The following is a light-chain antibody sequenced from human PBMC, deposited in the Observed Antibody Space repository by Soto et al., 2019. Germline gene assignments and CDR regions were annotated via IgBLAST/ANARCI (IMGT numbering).Light chain of an antibody. CDR3: QQYNNWPQT. V-gene: IGKV3-15*01. CDR1: QSLRSS. Sequence: ETMLTQSPDTLSVSLVERASLXWRASQSLRSSLAWYQQKPGQAPRLLIYDASTRATGIPARFSGSGSGTDFTLTISGLQSEDFAVYYCQQYNNWPQTFGQGTKVDIK. CDR2: DAS. J-gene: IGKJ1*01.